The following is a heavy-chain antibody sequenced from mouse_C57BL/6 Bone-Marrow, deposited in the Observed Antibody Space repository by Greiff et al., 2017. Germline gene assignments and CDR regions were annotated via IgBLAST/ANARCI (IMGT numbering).Heavy chain of an antibody. CDR2: INPYNGGT. V-gene: IGHV1-19*01. Sequence: EVKLMESGPVLVKPGASVKMSCKASGYTFTDYYMNWVKQSHGKSLEWIGVINPYNGGTSYNQKFKGKATLTVDKSSSTAYMELNSLTSEDSAVYYCARFPRGSSYDWGQGTTLTVSS. D-gene: IGHD1-1*01. J-gene: IGHJ2*01. CDR1: GYTFTDYY. CDR3: ARFPRGSSYD.